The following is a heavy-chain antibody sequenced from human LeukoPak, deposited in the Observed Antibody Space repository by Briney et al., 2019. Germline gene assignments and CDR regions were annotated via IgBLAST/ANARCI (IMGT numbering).Heavy chain of an antibody. CDR3: ARNNTVVTHGGMDV. CDR1: GFTFSSYW. J-gene: IGHJ6*02. D-gene: IGHD4-23*01. V-gene: IGHV3-7*05. Sequence: QSGGSLRLSCAASGFTFSSYWMSWVRQALGKGLEWVANIKQDGSEKYYVDSVKGRFTISRDNAKNSLYLQMNSLRAEDTAVYYCARNNTVVTHGGMDVWGQGTTVTVSS. CDR2: IKQDGSEK.